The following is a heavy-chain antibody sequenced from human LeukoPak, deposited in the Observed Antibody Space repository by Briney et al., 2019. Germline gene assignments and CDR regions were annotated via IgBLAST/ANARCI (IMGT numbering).Heavy chain of an antibody. CDR2: TYYRSTWYN. V-gene: IGHV6-1*01. CDR1: GDSVSSNSVT. Sequence: SQTLSLTCAISGDSVSSNSVTWIWIRHSPSRGLEWLGRTYYRSTWYNDYAVSVRGRITVNPDTSKNQFSLHLNSVTPEDTAVYYCARRLTQYDCFDPWGQGILVTVSS. D-gene: IGHD2-2*01. J-gene: IGHJ5*02. CDR3: ARRLTQYDCFDP.